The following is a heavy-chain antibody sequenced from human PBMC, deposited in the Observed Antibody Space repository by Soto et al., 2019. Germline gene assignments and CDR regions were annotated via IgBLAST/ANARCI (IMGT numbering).Heavy chain of an antibody. CDR2: IYYSGTT. CDR3: ARQGWSAGGGMDV. V-gene: IGHV4-39*01. J-gene: IGHJ6*02. D-gene: IGHD3-3*01. CDR1: GGSISSSTYY. Sequence: QLLESGPGLVKPSETLSLTCTVSGGSISSSTYYWGWIRQPPGKGLEWIGTIYYSGTTYYNPSLKSRVTISVDTSKNQFSMKMTSVTAADTAVYYCARQGWSAGGGMDVWGQGTTVTVSS.